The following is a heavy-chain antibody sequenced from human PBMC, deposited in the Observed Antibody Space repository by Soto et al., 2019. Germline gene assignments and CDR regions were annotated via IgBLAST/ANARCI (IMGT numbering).Heavy chain of an antibody. CDR1: GFTFSSYW. D-gene: IGHD3-3*01. J-gene: IGHJ6*03. CDR3: ARVARPWALWSGYDTYYYMDV. V-gene: IGHV3-7*01. CDR2: IKQDGSEK. Sequence: GSLRLSCAASGFTFSSYWMSWVRQAPGKGLEWVANIKQDGSEKCYVDSVKGRFTISRDNAKNSLYLQMNSLRAEDTAVYYCARVARPWALWSGYDTYYYMDVWGKGTTVTVSS.